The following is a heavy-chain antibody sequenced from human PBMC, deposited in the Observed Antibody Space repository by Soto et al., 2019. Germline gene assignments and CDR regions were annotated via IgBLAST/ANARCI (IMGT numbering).Heavy chain of an antibody. D-gene: IGHD1-26*01. CDR2: ISSSSSTI. Sequence: EVPLVESGGGLVQPGGSLRLSCAASGFTFSSYSMNWVRQAPGKGLEWVSYISSSSSTIYDADSVKGRFTISRDKAKNSLYRQMHSLRDDDTAVYDFARVGALQVEDYWGQGTLVTVSS. CDR3: ARVGALQVEDY. V-gene: IGHV3-48*02. CDR1: GFTFSSYS. J-gene: IGHJ4*02.